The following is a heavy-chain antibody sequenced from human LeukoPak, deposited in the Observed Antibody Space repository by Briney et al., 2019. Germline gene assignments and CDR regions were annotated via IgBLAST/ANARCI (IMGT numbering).Heavy chain of an antibody. CDR1: GGSISSSSYY. Sequence: SETLSLTCTVSGGSISSSSYYWGGIRQPPGRGLEWIGSIYYSGSTYYNPSLKSRVTISVDTSKNQFSLKLSSVTAADTAVYYCARHPTGYDFWSGYYIRYYYYGMDVWGQGTTVTVSS. D-gene: IGHD3-3*01. J-gene: IGHJ6*02. CDR3: ARHPTGYDFWSGYYIRYYYYGMDV. CDR2: IYYSGST. V-gene: IGHV4-39*01.